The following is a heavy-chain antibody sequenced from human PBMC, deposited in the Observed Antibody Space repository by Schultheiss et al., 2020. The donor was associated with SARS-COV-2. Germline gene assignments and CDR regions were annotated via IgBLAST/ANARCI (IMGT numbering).Heavy chain of an antibody. D-gene: IGHD2-21*02. CDR3: ARGGVTLAYYYYYMDV. CDR1: GGSISSSSYY. CDR2: IYYSGST. J-gene: IGHJ6*03. V-gene: IGHV4-39*07. Sequence: SETLSLTCAVSGGSISSSSYYWSWIRQPAGKGLEWIGSIYYSGSTYYNPSLKSRVTLSIDTSTNQFSLKLSSVTAADTAVYYCARGGVTLAYYYYYMDVWGKGTTVTVSS.